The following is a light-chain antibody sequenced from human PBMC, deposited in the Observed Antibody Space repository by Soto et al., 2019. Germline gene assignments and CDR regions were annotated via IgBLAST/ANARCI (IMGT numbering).Light chain of an antibody. CDR1: SSDVDGYEY. Sequence: QSALTQPASVSGSPGQSITISCTGTSSDVDGYEYVLWYQQHPGKAPKLMIYDVSNRPSGVSNRFSGSKSGNTASLTISGLQAEDEADYYCSSYTSSSPLYVFGTGTKVTVL. V-gene: IGLV2-14*01. CDR3: SSYTSSSPLYV. J-gene: IGLJ1*01. CDR2: DVS.